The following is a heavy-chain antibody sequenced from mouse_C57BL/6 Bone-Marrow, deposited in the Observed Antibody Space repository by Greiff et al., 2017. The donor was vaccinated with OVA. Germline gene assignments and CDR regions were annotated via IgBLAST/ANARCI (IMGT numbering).Heavy chain of an antibody. CDR3: ARSGELRPPFAY. J-gene: IGHJ3*01. Sequence: QVQLQQPGAELVRPGSSVKLSCKASGYTFTSYWMHWVKQRPIQGLEWIGNIDPSDSETHYNQKFKDKATLTVDKSSSTAYMQLSSLTSEDSAVYFCARSGELRPPFAYWGQGTLVTVSA. CDR1: GYTFTSYW. CDR2: IDPSDSET. D-gene: IGHD3-2*02. V-gene: IGHV1-52*01.